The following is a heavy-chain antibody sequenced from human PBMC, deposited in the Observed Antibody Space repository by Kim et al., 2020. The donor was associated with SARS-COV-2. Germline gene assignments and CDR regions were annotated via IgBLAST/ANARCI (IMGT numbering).Heavy chain of an antibody. CDR2: VSWNSGSI. D-gene: IGHD3-10*01. V-gene: IGHV3-9*01. CDR1: GFTFDDYA. CDR3: AKDLPGRIVVTYGLDV. J-gene: IGHJ6*02. Sequence: GGSLRLSCAASGFTFDDYAMHWVRQAPGKGLEWVSGVSWNSGSIGYADSVKGRFTISRDNAKNSLYLQMNSLRAEDTALYYCAKDLPGRIVVTYGLDVWGQGATVTVSS.